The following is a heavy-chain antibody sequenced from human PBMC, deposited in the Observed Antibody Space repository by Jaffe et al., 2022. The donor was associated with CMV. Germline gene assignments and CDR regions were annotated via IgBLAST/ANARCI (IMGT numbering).Heavy chain of an antibody. Sequence: QLQLQESGPGLVKPSETLSLTCTVSGGSISSSSYYWGWIRQPPGKGLEWIGSIYYSGSTYYNPSLKSRVTISVDTSKNQFSLKLSSVTAADTAVYYCARFGLPYSSSGLMDVWGQGTTVTVSS. V-gene: IGHV4-39*01. J-gene: IGHJ6*02. CDR3: ARFGLPYSSSGLMDV. CDR2: IYYSGST. D-gene: IGHD6-13*01. CDR1: GGSISSSSYY.